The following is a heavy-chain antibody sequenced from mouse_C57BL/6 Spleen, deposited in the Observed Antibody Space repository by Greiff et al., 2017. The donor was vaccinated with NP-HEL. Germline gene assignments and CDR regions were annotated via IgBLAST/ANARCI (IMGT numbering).Heavy chain of an antibody. D-gene: IGHD3-2*02. Sequence: QVQLQQSGAELVKPGASVKLSCKASGYTFTSYWMQWVKQRPGQGLEWIGEIDPSDSYTNYNQKFTGKATLTVDTSSSTAYMQLSSLTSEDSAVYDCASGAQATENWGQGTLVTVSA. J-gene: IGHJ3*01. CDR3: ASGAQATEN. V-gene: IGHV1-50*01. CDR1: GYTFTSYW. CDR2: IDPSDSYT.